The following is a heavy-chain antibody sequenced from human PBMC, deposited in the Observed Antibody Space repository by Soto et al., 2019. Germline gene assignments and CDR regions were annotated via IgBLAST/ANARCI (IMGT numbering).Heavy chain of an antibody. D-gene: IGHD6-6*01. J-gene: IGHJ4*02. V-gene: IGHV3-53*01. CDR1: GFTVSSNY. CDR3: ARGAYSSSAASDS. Sequence: GGSLRLSCAASGFTVSSNYMNWVRQAPGKGLEWVSVIYSGGSTNYADSVKGRFTISRDNSRNTLYLQMNSLRVEDTAVYYCARGAYSSSAASDSGGQGTLVTVSS. CDR2: IYSGGST.